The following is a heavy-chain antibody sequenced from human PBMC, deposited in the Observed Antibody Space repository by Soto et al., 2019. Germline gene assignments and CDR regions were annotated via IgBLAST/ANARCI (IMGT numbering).Heavy chain of an antibody. Sequence: QVQLVESGGGVVQPGRSLRLSCAASGFTFSSYGMHWVRQAPGKGLEWVAVISYDGSNKYYADSVKGRFTISRDNSKNTLYLQMNRLRAEDTAVYYCAKALRPGTVTTLMDYWGQGTLVTVSS. CDR1: GFTFSSYG. CDR2: ISYDGSNK. V-gene: IGHV3-30*18. D-gene: IGHD4-17*01. CDR3: AKALRPGTVTTLMDY. J-gene: IGHJ4*02.